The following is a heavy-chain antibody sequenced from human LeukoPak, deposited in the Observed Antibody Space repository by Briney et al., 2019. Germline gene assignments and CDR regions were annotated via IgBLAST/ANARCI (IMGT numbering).Heavy chain of an antibody. V-gene: IGHV4-34*01. CDR2: INENGNT. J-gene: IGHJ6*02. Sequence: PSETLSLTCAVSGGPFSHYYWTWIRQPPGKGLEWIGEINENGNTNYDPSLKSRVTISVDTCRNTCSMTLTSVTAADTAVYYCASRIGRYLYYFGMDVWGQGTTVTVSS. CDR3: ASRIGRYLYYFGMDV. D-gene: IGHD1-26*01. CDR1: GGPFSHYY.